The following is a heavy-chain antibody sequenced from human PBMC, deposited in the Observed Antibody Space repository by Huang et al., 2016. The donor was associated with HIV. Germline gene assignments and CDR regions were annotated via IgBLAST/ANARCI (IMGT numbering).Heavy chain of an antibody. V-gene: IGHV3-74*01. J-gene: IGHJ4*02. D-gene: IGHD3-22*01. CDR3: ARDPRIQSWLNFFDY. Sequence: EVQLLESGGGLVQPGGSLRLSCAASGFSISSYWMHWVRQAPGKGLVWGSRINSEGSSKSYADSVKGRFTISRDNAKNTLYLQMNSLRAEDTAVYYCARDPRIQSWLNFFDYWGQGTLVSVSS. CDR2: INSEGSSK. CDR1: GFSISSYW.